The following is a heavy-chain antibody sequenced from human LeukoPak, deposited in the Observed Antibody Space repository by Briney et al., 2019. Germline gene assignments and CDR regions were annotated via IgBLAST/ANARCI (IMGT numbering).Heavy chain of an antibody. D-gene: IGHD6-19*01. J-gene: IGHJ3*02. V-gene: IGHV3-23*01. CDR1: GFTFSSYA. Sequence: PGGSLRLSCAASGFTFSSYAMSWVRQAPGKGLEWVSAISGSGGSTYYADSVKGRFTISRDNSKNTLYLQMNSLRAEDTAVYYCARDERGSGWYNDAFDIWGQGTMVTVSS. CDR2: ISGSGGST. CDR3: ARDERGSGWYNDAFDI.